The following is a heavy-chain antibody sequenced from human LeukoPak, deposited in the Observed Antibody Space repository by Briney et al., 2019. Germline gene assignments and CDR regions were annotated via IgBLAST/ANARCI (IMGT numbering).Heavy chain of an antibody. Sequence: SETLSLTCAVYGGSFSGYYWSWIRQPPGKGLEWIGEINHSGSTNYNPSLKSRVTISVDTSKNQFSLKLSSVTAADTAVYYCARGGLVSSSSTNWFDPWGQGTLVTVSS. CDR1: GGSFSGYY. CDR2: INHSGST. D-gene: IGHD6-6*01. CDR3: ARGGLVSSSSTNWFDP. J-gene: IGHJ5*02. V-gene: IGHV4-34*01.